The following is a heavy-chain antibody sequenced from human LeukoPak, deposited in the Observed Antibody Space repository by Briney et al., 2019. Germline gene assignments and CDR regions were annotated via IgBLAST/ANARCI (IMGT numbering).Heavy chain of an antibody. CDR3: AKEGSSSRFGAFDI. Sequence: PGGSLRLSCAASGFTFSRHSINWVRQAPGKGLEWVSSISSSSSYIYYADSVKGRFTISRDNAKNSLYLQMNSLRAEDTAVYYCAKEGSSSRFGAFDIWGQGTMVTVSS. CDR2: ISSSSSYI. CDR1: GFTFSRHS. J-gene: IGHJ3*02. D-gene: IGHD6-6*01. V-gene: IGHV3-21*01.